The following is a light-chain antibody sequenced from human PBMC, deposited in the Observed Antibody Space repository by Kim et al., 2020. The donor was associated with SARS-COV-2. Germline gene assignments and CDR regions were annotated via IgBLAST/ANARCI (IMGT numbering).Light chain of an antibody. CDR3: QQYNNSPMYT. CDR1: QSVSSN. Sequence: EIVMTQSPATLSVSPGERATLSGRASQSVSSNLAWYQQKPGQAPRLLIYCASTRATGIPARFSGSGSGTEFTLTISSLQSEDFAVYYCQQYNNSPMYTFGQGTKLEL. CDR2: CAS. J-gene: IGKJ2*01. V-gene: IGKV3-15*01.